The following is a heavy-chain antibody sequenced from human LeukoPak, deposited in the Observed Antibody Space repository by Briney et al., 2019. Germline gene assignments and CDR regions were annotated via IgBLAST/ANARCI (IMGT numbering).Heavy chain of an antibody. Sequence: ASVKVSCKASGYTFTSYYMHWVRPAPGQGLAWMGIINPSGGSTSYAQRFQGRVTMTRDTSTSTVYMELSSLRSEDTAVYYCARGILPYYYDSSGYYYNWFDPWGQGTLVTVSS. CDR1: GYTFTSYY. V-gene: IGHV1-46*01. J-gene: IGHJ5*02. CDR2: INPSGGST. D-gene: IGHD3-22*01. CDR3: ARGILPYYYDSSGYYYNWFDP.